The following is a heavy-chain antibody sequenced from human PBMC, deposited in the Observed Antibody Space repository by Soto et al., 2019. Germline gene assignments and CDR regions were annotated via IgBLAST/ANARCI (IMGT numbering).Heavy chain of an antibody. CDR1: GFTVSSYD. CDR2: IGTAGDT. Sequence: EVQLVESGGDLVQPGGSLRLSCAASGFTVSSYDFHWVRQATGKGLEWVSGIGTAGDTYYAGSVKGRFIMSRENGKNSLYLQMNSLRAGDTAVYYCTRGADGFDYWGQGTLVTVSS. D-gene: IGHD3-16*01. CDR3: TRGADGFDY. J-gene: IGHJ4*02. V-gene: IGHV3-13*01.